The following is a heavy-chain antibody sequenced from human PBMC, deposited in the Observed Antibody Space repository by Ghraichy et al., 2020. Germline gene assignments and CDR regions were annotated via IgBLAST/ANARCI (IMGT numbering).Heavy chain of an antibody. D-gene: IGHD3-16*01. CDR1: GFTFGSNW. V-gene: IGHV3-7*01. Sequence: GGSLRLSCAASGFTFGSNWMTWVRQAPGKGLEWVGNIKQDGSEKYYVASVKGRFSISRDYTKNSLYLQMNSLRDEDTAVYYCARAVHRGGPDIDYWGQGTLVTVSS. CDR3: ARAVHRGGPDIDY. J-gene: IGHJ4*02. CDR2: IKQDGSEK.